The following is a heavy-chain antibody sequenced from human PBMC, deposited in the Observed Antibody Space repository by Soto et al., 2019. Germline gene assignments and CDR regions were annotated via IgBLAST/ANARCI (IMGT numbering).Heavy chain of an antibody. CDR2: IYYSGST. CDR1: GGSISSYY. D-gene: IGHD6-13*01. J-gene: IGHJ5*02. CDR3: ARSSSSGTPYNWFDP. Sequence: SETLSLTCTVSGGSISSYYWSWIRQPPGKGLEWIGYIYYSGSTNYNPSLKSRVTISVDTSKNQFSLKLSSVTAADTAVYYCARSSSSGTPYNWFDPWGQGTLVTVSS. V-gene: IGHV4-59*01.